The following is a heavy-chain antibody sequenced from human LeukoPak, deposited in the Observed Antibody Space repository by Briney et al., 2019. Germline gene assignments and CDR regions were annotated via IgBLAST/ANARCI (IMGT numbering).Heavy chain of an antibody. V-gene: IGHV4-34*01. CDR2: INHSGST. CDR3: AGRSWTDAFDI. CDR1: GGSFSGYY. Sequence: SETLSLTCAVYGGSFSGYYWSWIRQPPGKGLEWIGEINHSGSTNYNPSLKSRVTISVDTSKNQFSLKLSSVTAADTAVYYCAGRSWTDAFDICGQGTMVTVSS. J-gene: IGHJ3*02. D-gene: IGHD6-13*01.